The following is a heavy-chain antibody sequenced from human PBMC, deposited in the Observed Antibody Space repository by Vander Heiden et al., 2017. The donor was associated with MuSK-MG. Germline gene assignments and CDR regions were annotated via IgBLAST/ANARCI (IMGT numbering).Heavy chain of an antibody. D-gene: IGHD3-9*01. V-gene: IGHV3-53*01. CDR2: IYSGGST. Sequence: EVQLVESGGGLIQPGGSLRLSCAASGFTVSSNYMSWVRQAPGKGLEWVSVIYSGGSTYYADSVKGRFTISRDNSKNTLYLQMNSLRAEDTAVYYCARSYYDILTGYQNWFDPWGQGTLVTVSS. CDR3: ARSYYDILTGYQNWFDP. CDR1: GFTVSSNY. J-gene: IGHJ5*02.